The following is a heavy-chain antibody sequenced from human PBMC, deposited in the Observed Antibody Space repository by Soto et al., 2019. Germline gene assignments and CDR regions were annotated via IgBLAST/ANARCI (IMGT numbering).Heavy chain of an antibody. Sequence: EVQLLESGGRLAQPGGSLRLSCAASEFTFSSYAMSWVRQAPGKGLEWVSAISGSGGSTYYADSVKGRLTTSRDNSKNTLYLQMNSLRAEDTAVYYCAKGPSDLDYYGMDVWGQGTTVTVSS. V-gene: IGHV3-23*01. CDR3: AKGPSDLDYYGMDV. J-gene: IGHJ6*02. CDR2: ISGSGGST. CDR1: EFTFSSYA.